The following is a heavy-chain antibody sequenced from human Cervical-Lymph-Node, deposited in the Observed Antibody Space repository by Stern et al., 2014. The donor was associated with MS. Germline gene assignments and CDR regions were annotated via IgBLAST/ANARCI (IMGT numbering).Heavy chain of an antibody. CDR2: IHPSANT. Sequence: QVQLQESGPGLVKPSQTLSLTCTVSGGSISSGSDYWIWIRQSAGKGLEWIGRIHPSANTFYNPSLKSRVTISLDTSKNQFSLYLSSVTAADTAVYYCASGYRLFEYWGQGTLVTVSS. D-gene: IGHD5-12*01. CDR3: ASGYRLFEY. CDR1: GGSISSGSDY. J-gene: IGHJ4*02. V-gene: IGHV4-61*02.